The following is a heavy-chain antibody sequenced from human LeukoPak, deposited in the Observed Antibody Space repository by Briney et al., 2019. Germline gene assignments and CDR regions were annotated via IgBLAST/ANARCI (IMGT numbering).Heavy chain of an antibody. Sequence: GGSLRLSCAASGFTFSSYAMSWVRQAPGKGLEWVSAISGSGGSTYYADSVKGRFTISRDNSKNTLYLQMNSLRAEDTAVYYCANYWREAIFTDWGQGTLVTVSS. D-gene: IGHD3-3*01. J-gene: IGHJ4*02. CDR3: ANYWREAIFTD. V-gene: IGHV3-23*01. CDR1: GFTFSSYA. CDR2: ISGSGGST.